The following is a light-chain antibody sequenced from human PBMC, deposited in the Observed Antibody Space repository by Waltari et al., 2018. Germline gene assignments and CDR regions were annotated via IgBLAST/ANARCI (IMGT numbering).Light chain of an antibody. CDR2: GAS. J-gene: IGKJ1*01. CDR1: VSVSRS. Sequence: EIVCTQSPGTLSFSPGGRATLSCRARVSVSRSLAWYQQKPGQAPRLLIYGASNRATGIPDRFSGSGSGTDFSLTISSLEPEDFAVYYCQHYVSLPATFGQGTKVEIK. CDR3: QHYVSLPAT. V-gene: IGKV3-20*01.